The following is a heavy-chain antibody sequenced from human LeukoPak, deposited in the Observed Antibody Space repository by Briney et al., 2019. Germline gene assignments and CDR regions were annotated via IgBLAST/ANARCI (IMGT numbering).Heavy chain of an antibody. J-gene: IGHJ4*02. V-gene: IGHV4-59*08. CDR2: ISYSGST. CDR3: ARLATASYLNC. D-gene: IGHD6-25*01. Sequence: SETLSLTCTVSGGSISSYYWSWIRQPPGKGLEWIGYISYSGSTKYNPSLKSRVTISVDTSKNQFSLRLSSVTAADTAVYYCARLATASYLNCWGQGTLVTVSS. CDR1: GGSISSYY.